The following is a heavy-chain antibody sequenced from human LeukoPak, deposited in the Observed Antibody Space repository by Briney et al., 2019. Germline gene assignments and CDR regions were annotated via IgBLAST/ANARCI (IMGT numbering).Heavy chain of an antibody. D-gene: IGHD6-13*01. J-gene: IGHJ5*02. V-gene: IGHV3-23*01. CDR1: GFTFSSYA. CDR3: AKGIAAAGTWAGNNWFDP. CDR2: ISGSGGST. Sequence: PGGSLRLSCAASGFTFSSYAMSWVRQAPGKGLEWVSAISGSGGSTYYADSVKGRFTISRDNSKNTLYLQMNSLRAEDTAVYYCAKGIAAAGTWAGNNWFDPWGQGTLVTVSS.